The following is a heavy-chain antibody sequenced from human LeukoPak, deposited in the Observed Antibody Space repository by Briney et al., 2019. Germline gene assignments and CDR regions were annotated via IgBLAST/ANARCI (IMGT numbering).Heavy chain of an antibody. CDR1: GFPFSSYD. CDR2: LVYDERN. J-gene: IGHJ4*02. D-gene: IGHD2-21*01. Sequence: GGSLRLSCAASGFPFSSYDMHWVRQAPGKGLEWVARLVYDERNDYANSVKGRFTISRDNSKNTLYLQMDNLRVDDTAVYYCARDLSAAYDFWGQGILVTVSS. V-gene: IGHV3-33*01. CDR3: ARDLSAAYDF.